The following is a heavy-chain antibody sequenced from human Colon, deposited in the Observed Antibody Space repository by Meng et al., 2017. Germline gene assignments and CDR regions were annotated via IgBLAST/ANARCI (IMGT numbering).Heavy chain of an antibody. J-gene: IGHJ4*02. D-gene: IGHD2-15*01. CDR1: GSTLY. CDR3: ARESADGGSFDL. V-gene: IGHV1-2*06. Sequence: QVQLVQSGAEVKKPGASVTVSCKASGSTLYIHWVRLRPGEGLEWMGRINPRTGDTKSAQSFQGRVTMTRDSSTTTFSMDLRSLTTDDSAIYFCARESADGGSFDLWGQGTLVTVSS. CDR2: INPRTGDT.